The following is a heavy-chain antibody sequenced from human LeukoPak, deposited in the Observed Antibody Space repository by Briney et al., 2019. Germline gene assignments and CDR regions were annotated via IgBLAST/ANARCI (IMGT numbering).Heavy chain of an antibody. J-gene: IGHJ5*02. D-gene: IGHD5-18*01. Sequence: GESLKISCKGSGYSFTSYWIGWVRQMPGKGLEWMGIICPGDSDTRYSPSFQGQVTISADKSISTAYLQWSSLKASDTAMYYCARLVDTAMVTNWFDPWGQGTLVTVSS. CDR1: GYSFTSYW. V-gene: IGHV5-51*01. CDR2: ICPGDSDT. CDR3: ARLVDTAMVTNWFDP.